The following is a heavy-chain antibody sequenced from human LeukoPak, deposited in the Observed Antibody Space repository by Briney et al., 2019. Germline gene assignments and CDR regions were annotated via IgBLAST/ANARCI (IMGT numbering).Heavy chain of an antibody. CDR3: AKDLRSGKYYYDSSGYAFDI. Sequence: GGSLRLSCAASGFTFSSYGMHWVRQAPGKGLEWVAVISYDGSNKYYADSVKGRFTISRDNSKNTLYLQMNSLRAEDTAVYYCAKDLRSGKYYYDSSGYAFDIWGQGTMVTVSS. CDR2: ISYDGSNK. J-gene: IGHJ3*02. CDR1: GFTFSSYG. V-gene: IGHV3-30*18. D-gene: IGHD3-22*01.